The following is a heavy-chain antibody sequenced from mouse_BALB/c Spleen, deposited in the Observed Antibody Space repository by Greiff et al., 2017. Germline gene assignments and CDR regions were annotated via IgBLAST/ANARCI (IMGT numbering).Heavy chain of an antibody. J-gene: IGHJ2*01. CDR2: INPGSGGT. Sequence: QVQLKQSGAELVRPGTSVKVSCKASGYAFTNYLIEWVKQRPGQGLEWIGVINPGSGGTNYNEKFKGKATLTADKSSSTAYMQLSSLTSDHSAVYFCARNYGLDYWGQGTTLTVSS. CDR3: ARNYGLDY. V-gene: IGHV1-54*01. CDR1: GYAFTNYL. D-gene: IGHD1-1*02.